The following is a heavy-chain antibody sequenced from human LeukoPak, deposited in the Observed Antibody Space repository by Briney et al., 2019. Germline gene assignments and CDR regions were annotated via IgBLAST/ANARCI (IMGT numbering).Heavy chain of an antibody. V-gene: IGHV4-4*07. J-gene: IGHJ5*02. Sequence: PSETLSLTCTVSGGSISTYYWSWIRQPAGKGLEWIGRIYASGSANYNPSLKSRVTISLDRSKNRFSLNLTSMTAADTAVYYCARGLMGTTGEQNWFDPWGQGTLVTVSS. CDR1: GGSISTYY. CDR2: IYASGSA. CDR3: ARGLMGTTGEQNWFDP. D-gene: IGHD1-7*01.